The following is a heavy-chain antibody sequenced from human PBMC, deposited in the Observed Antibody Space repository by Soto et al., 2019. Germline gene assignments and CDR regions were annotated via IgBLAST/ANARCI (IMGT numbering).Heavy chain of an antibody. D-gene: IGHD3-16*01. CDR3: AQCLLGVNYYYGMDV. CDR1: GGTFSSYA. V-gene: IGHV1-69*05. J-gene: IGHJ6*02. CDR2: IIPIFATA. Sequence: QVQLVQSGAEVKKPGSSVKVSCKASGGTFSSYAINWARQAPGQGLEWMGGIIPIFATADYAQKFQGRVTXTXXXSXXTAYMELSSLRSEDTAVYYCAQCLLGVNYYYGMDVWGQGTTVTVSS.